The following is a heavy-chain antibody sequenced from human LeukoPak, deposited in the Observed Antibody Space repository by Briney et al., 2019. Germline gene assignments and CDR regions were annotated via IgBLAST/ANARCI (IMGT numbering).Heavy chain of an antibody. Sequence: GGSLRLSCAASGFTFSSCAMSWVRQAPGKGLEWVSAISGSGGSTYYADSVKGRFTISTDNSKNTLYLQMNSLRAEDTAVYYCAKEITMVRGVKPNWFDPWGQGTLVTVSS. V-gene: IGHV3-23*01. J-gene: IGHJ5*02. D-gene: IGHD3-10*01. CDR2: ISGSGGST. CDR1: GFTFSSCA. CDR3: AKEITMVRGVKPNWFDP.